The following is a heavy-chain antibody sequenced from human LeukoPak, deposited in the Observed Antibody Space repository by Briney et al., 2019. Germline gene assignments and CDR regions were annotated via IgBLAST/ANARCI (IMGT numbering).Heavy chain of an antibody. CDR2: FYPEDGET. CDR3: ETRNRYRAFDV. Sequence: GASVKVSCKVSGYTLTELSMHWVRQAPGKGLEWMGGFYPEDGETIYAQKFQGRVTMTEDTSTDTAYMELSSLRSEDTAVYYCETRNRYRAFDVWGQGTMVTVSS. D-gene: IGHD2-15*01. V-gene: IGHV1-24*01. J-gene: IGHJ3*01. CDR1: GYTLTELS.